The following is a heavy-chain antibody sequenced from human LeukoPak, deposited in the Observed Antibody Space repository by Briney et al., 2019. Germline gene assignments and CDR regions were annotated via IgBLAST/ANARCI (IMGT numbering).Heavy chain of an antibody. CDR2: VKSKSDGGTT. J-gene: IGHJ5*01. CDR3: TTDLSTVAGTFDF. V-gene: IGHV3-15*01. D-gene: IGHD6-19*01. Sequence: GGSLRLFCAASGFTFSSAWMNWVRQAPGKGPEWVGRVKSKSDGGTTDYAAPVKGRFTISRDDSENTLYLQLNSLKAEDTAVYYCTTDLSTVAGTFDFWGQGTLVTVSS. CDR1: GFTFSSAW.